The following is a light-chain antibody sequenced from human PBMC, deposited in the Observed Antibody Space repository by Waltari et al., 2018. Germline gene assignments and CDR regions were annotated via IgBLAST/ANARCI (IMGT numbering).Light chain of an antibody. CDR3: QQYYSYPWT. CDR1: QGIRSY. V-gene: IGKV1-8*01. J-gene: IGKJ1*01. Sequence: CRPRQGIRSYLDRYQQKPGKAPKLLIYAASTLQSGVPSRFSGSGSGTDVTLSSSCLQSEDFATYYCQQYYSYPWTFDQGTKVEIK. CDR2: AAS.